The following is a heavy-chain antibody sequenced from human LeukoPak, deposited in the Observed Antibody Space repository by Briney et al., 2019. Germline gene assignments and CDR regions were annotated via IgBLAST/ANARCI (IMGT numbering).Heavy chain of an antibody. CDR3: ASSDTVTDANWFDP. CDR1: GGSISSRSYY. D-gene: IGHD4-11*01. CDR2: IYYSGST. V-gene: IGHV4-61*01. Sequence: PSESLSLTCIVSGGSISSRSYYWGWIRQPPGKGLEWIGYIYYSGSTNYNPSLKSRVTISVDTSKNQFSLKLSPVTAADTAVYYCASSDTVTDANWFDPWGQGTLVTVSS. J-gene: IGHJ5*02.